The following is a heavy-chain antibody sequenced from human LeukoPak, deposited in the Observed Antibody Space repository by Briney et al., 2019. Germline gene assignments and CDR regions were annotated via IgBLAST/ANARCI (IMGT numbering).Heavy chain of an antibody. V-gene: IGHV1-69*06. CDR3: ARDHGRYCSGGSCYDY. D-gene: IGHD2-15*01. Sequence: ASVKVSCKASGGTFSSYAISWVRQAPGQGLEWMGGIIPIFGTANYAQKFQGRVTITADKSTSTAYMELSSLRSEDTAVYYCARDHGRYCSGGSCYDYWGQGTLVTVSS. CDR2: IIPIFGTA. CDR1: GGTFSSYA. J-gene: IGHJ4*02.